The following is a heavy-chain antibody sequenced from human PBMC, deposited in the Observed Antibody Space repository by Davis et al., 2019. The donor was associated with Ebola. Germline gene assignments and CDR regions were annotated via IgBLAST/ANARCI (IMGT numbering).Heavy chain of an antibody. V-gene: IGHV3-30-3*01. CDR3: ARDLLPAAAIFDP. D-gene: IGHD2-2*01. Sequence: SCKASGGTSSSYAMHWVRQAPGKGLEWVAVISYDGSNKYYADSVKGRFTISRDNAKNSLYLQMNSLRAEDTAVYYCARDLLPAAAIFDPWGQGTLVTVSS. J-gene: IGHJ5*02. CDR1: GGTSSSYA. CDR2: ISYDGSNK.